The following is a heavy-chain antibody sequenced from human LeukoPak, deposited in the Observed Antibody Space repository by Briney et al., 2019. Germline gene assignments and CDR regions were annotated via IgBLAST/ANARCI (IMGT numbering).Heavy chain of an antibody. CDR3: ARDRFGDGYNLFDY. D-gene: IGHD5-24*01. J-gene: IGHJ4*02. CDR1: GFTFSSYW. V-gene: IGHV3-74*03. CDR2: INSDGSTT. Sequence: GGSLRLSCAASGFTFSSYWMHWVRQAPGKGLVWVSRINSDGSTTMYADSVKGRFTISRDNAKNTLYLQMNSLRAEDTAVYYCARDRFGDGYNLFDYWGQGTLVTVSS.